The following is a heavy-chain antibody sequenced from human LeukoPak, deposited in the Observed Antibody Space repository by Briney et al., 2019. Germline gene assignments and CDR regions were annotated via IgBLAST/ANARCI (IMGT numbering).Heavy chain of an antibody. V-gene: IGHV4-31*03. CDR1: GGSINSGGYY. Sequence: SETLSLTCNVSGGSINSGGYYWSWIRQHPGKGLEWIWYTYYSGSTYYNPSLKSRITISVDTSKNQFSLKLSSVTAADTAVFYCARAYYHYYVDVWGKGTTVTVSS. CDR2: TYYSGST. J-gene: IGHJ6*03. CDR3: ARAYYHYYVDV.